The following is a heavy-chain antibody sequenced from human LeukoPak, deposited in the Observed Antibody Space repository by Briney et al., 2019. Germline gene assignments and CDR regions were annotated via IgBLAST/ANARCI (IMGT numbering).Heavy chain of an antibody. V-gene: IGHV4-34*01. CDR2: INHSGIT. CDR1: GGSFSDYF. CDR3: ARGARVADERDASDV. D-gene: IGHD3-3*01. Sequence: SEPLSLTCAVYGGSFSDYFWIWIRQPPGKGLEWFGEINHSGITNYSPSLKSRVTISVDTSKNQFSLKLISVTAADTAVYYCARGARVADERDASDVWGQGTLVTVSS. J-gene: IGHJ3*01.